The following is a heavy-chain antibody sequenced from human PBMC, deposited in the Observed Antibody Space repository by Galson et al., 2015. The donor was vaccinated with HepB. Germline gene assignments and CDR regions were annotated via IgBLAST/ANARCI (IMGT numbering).Heavy chain of an antibody. D-gene: IGHD2-21*02. CDR2: ISGSGGST. CDR1: GFTFSSYA. Sequence: SLRLSCAASGFTFSSYAMSWVRQAPGKGLEWVSAISGSGGSTYYADSVKGRFTISRDNSKNTLYLQMNSLRAEDTAVYYCAKDLAYCGGDCYFLPGAFDIWGQGTMVTVSS. V-gene: IGHV3-23*01. J-gene: IGHJ3*02. CDR3: AKDLAYCGGDCYFLPGAFDI.